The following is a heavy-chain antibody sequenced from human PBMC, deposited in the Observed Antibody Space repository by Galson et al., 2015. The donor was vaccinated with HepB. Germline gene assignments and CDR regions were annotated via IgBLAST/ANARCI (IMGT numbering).Heavy chain of an antibody. CDR3: AKVPGQGTWYWFFDY. J-gene: IGHJ4*02. D-gene: IGHD6-13*01. V-gene: IGHV3-23*01. CDR1: GFTFDTYA. CDR2: ISGSGYST. Sequence: SLRLSCAASGFTFDTYAVTWVRQAPGKGLEWISCISGSGYSTYYADSVNGRFTISRDNSKNTVYLQMNSLRADDTAVYFCAKVPGQGTWYWFFDYWGPGALVTVSS.